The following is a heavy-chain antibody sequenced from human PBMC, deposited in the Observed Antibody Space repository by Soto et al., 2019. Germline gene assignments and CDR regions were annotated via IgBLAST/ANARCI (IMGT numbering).Heavy chain of an antibody. CDR1: GFTFSTYW. D-gene: IGHD3-10*01. Sequence: PGGSLRLSCAASGFTFSTYWMHCVRQAPGKGLVWVSRINYDGSITDYADSVKGRFTISRDNAKNTLYLQMNTLTAEDTAVYYCTRGPRPTSVGTGAYWGQGTMVTVSS. V-gene: IGHV3-74*01. CDR2: INYDGSIT. CDR3: TRGPRPTSVGTGAY. J-gene: IGHJ4*02.